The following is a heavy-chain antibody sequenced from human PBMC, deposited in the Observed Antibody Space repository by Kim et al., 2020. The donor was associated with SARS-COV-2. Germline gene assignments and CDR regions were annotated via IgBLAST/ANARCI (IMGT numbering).Heavy chain of an antibody. Sequence: GGSLRLSCAASGFSFNRYWMHWVRQAPGKGLEWVSRINLDGTTISYADSVKGRFTSSRDNAKNTVYLQMNSLRAEDMAVYYCASKTRVRGSPADAFDIWG. J-gene: IGHJ3*02. CDR2: INLDGTTI. CDR3: ASKTRVRGSPADAFDI. D-gene: IGHD3-10*01. CDR1: GFSFNRYW. V-gene: IGHV3-74*01.